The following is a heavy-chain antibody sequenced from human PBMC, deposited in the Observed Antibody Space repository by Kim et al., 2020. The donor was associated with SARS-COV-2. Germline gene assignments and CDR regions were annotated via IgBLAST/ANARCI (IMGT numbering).Heavy chain of an antibody. Sequence: GGSLRLSCAGSGFTLNNYAMSWVRQAPGKGLEWVSGISASAGSANYADSVKGRFTISRDDPKNTLYLQMNSLRVEDTAVYFCAKNERRSDTSSCDYWGQG. CDR1: GFTLNNYA. V-gene: IGHV3-23*01. CDR3: AKNERRSDTSSCDY. CDR2: ISASAGSA. J-gene: IGHJ4*02. D-gene: IGHD3-22*01.